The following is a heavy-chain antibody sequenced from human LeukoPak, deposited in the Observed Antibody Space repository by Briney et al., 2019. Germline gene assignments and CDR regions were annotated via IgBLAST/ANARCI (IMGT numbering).Heavy chain of an antibody. Sequence: PSETLSLTCSVSGVSISIYQWYWIRQPPGQGLEWIGYTQSSGGTDYNPSLKSRVTISKDTSKNQFPLRLSSVTAADTALYYCATNAGPAPHDAFDIWGQGTMVTVSS. V-gene: IGHV4-4*09. D-gene: IGHD2-2*01. J-gene: IGHJ3*02. CDR2: TQSSGGT. CDR1: GVSISIYQ. CDR3: ATNAGPAPHDAFDI.